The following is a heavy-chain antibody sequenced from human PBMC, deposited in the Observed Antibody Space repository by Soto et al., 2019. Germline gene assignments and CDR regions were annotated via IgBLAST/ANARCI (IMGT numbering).Heavy chain of an antibody. J-gene: IGHJ6*02. V-gene: IGHV3-64D*06. Sequence: GSLRLSCSGSGLTVRSFRMPWVRQAPGKGLEHVSTLSSNGIGTYYAHSVKGRFTSSRDTSKNTLYLQMSSRRAEDTAVYYCVKDIGQPAVGIRDPYGLDVWGLGTSVPVSS. CDR3: VKDIGQPAVGIRDPYGLDV. D-gene: IGHD6-13*01. CDR1: GLTVRSFR. CDR2: LSSNGIGT.